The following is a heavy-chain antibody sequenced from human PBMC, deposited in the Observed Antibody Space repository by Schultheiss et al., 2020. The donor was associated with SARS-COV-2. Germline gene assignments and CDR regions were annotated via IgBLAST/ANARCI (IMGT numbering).Heavy chain of an antibody. CDR3: ARDLGSSWTYYFDY. V-gene: IGHV3-13*01. J-gene: IGHJ4*02. CDR1: GFTFSSYD. CDR2: IGTAGDT. Sequence: GGSLRLSCAASGFTFSSYDMHWVRQATGKGLEWVSAIGTAGDTYYPGSVKGRFTISRDNSKNTLYLQMNSLRAEDTAVYYCARDLGSSWTYYFDYWGQGTLVTVSS. D-gene: IGHD6-13*01.